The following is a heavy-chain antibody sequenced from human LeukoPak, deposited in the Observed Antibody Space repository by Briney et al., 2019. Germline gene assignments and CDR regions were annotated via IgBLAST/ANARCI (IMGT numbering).Heavy chain of an antibody. CDR2: MNPNSGNT. CDR3: ARGPGWEYDFWSGYYGNWFDP. J-gene: IGHJ5*02. V-gene: IGHV1-8*01. D-gene: IGHD3-3*01. CDR1: GYTFTSYD. Sequence: ASVKVSCKASGYTFTSYDINWVRQATGQGLEWMGWMNPNSGNTGYAQKFQGRVTMTRNTSISTAYMELSSLRSEDTAVCYCARGPGWEYDFWSGYYGNWFDPWGQGTLVTVSS.